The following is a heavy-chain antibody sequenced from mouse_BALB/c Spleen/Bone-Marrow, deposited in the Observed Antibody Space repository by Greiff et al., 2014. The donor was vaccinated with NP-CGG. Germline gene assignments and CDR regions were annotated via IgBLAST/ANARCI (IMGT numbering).Heavy chain of an antibody. CDR3: ASQGDYGSFDY. CDR2: IYPGDGDT. V-gene: IGHV1-87*01. CDR1: GYTFTSYW. D-gene: IGHD1-1*02. Sequence: VQLQQSGAELARPGASVKLSCKASGYTFTSYWMQWVKQRPGQGLEWIGAIYPGDGDTRYTQKFKGKATLTADKSSSTAYMQLSSLASEDSAVYYCASQGDYGSFDYWGQGTTHTVSS. J-gene: IGHJ2*01.